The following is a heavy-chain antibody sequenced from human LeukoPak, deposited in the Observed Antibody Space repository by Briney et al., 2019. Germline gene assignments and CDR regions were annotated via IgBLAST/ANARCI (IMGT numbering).Heavy chain of an antibody. Sequence: PGGSLRLSCAASGFTFTAYWMHWVRQAPGKGLVWVSRINSDGTTTNYADSVKGRFTISRDNAKNTVYLQMNSLRAEDTAVYYCAGAGGSGSYGRFDPWGQGTLVSVSS. CDR1: GFTFTAYW. D-gene: IGHD3-10*01. V-gene: IGHV3-74*01. CDR3: AGAGGSGSYGRFDP. J-gene: IGHJ5*02. CDR2: INSDGTTT.